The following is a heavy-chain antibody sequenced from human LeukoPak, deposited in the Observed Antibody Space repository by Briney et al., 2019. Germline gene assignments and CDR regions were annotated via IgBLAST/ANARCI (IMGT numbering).Heavy chain of an antibody. CDR2: ISYDGSNK. D-gene: IGHD2-15*01. J-gene: IGHJ4*02. CDR3: ARAPKSPPPLGGYPDY. V-gene: IGHV3-30-3*01. CDR1: GFTFSSYA. Sequence: PGRSLRLSCAASGFTFSSYAMHWVRQAPGKGLEWVAVISYDGSNKYYADSVKGRFTISRDNSKNTLYLQMNSLRAEDTAVYYCARAPKSPPPLGGYPDYWGQGTLVTASS.